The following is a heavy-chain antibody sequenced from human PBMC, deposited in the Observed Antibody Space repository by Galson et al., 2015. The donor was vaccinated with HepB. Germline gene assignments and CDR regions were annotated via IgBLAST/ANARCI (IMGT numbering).Heavy chain of an antibody. CDR2: ISYDGSNK. V-gene: IGHV3-30-3*01. J-gene: IGHJ6*02. CDR1: GFTFSSYA. D-gene: IGHD3-10*01. Sequence: SLRLSCAASGFTFSSYAMHWVRQAPGKGLEWVAVISYDGSNKYYADSVKGRFTISRDNSKNTLYLQMNSLRAEDTAVYYCARDIMVRGVPGYYYGMDVWGQGTTVTVSS. CDR3: ARDIMVRGVPGYYYGMDV.